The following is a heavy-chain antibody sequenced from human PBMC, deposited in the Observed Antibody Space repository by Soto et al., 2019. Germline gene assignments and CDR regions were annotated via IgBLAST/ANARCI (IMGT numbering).Heavy chain of an antibody. V-gene: IGHV1-3*01. CDR2: INVGNGDT. J-gene: IGHJ4*02. Sequence: QVQLVQSGAEVKKPGASVKVSCKASGYSFTTHKMHWVRQAPGQGLDWMGWINVGNGDTKYSPKFQGRVTFTRDTSANTGDMEQSSLGSEDTAVYYGATKHTFGDFQYWGQGTLVTVSS. CDR3: ATKHTFGDFQY. CDR1: GYSFTTHK. D-gene: IGHD4-17*01.